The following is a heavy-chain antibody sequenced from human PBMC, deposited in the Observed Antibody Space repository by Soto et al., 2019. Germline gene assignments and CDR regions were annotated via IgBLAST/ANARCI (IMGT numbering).Heavy chain of an antibody. D-gene: IGHD1-1*01. CDR1: GGSFSGYY. Sequence: LETLSLTCDVYGGSFSGYYWSWIRQPPGKGLEWIGEINRSGRTNYNPSLKSRVTMSVDTSKNQFSLNLNSVTAADTAVYYCAIMHTGTTTFDYWGQGTLATVSS. J-gene: IGHJ4*02. V-gene: IGHV4-34*01. CDR2: INRSGRT. CDR3: AIMHTGTTTFDY.